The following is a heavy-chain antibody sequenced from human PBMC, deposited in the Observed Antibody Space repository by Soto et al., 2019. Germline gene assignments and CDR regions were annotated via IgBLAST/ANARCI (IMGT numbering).Heavy chain of an antibody. CDR3: ARGLFGVPAAISVGWFDP. CDR1: GGSFSGYY. Sequence: SETLSLTCAVYGGSFSGYYWSWIRQPPGKGLEWIGEINHSGSTNYNPSLKSRVTISVDTSKNQFSLKLSSVTAADTAVYYCARGLFGVPAAISVGWFDPWGQGTLVTVSS. D-gene: IGHD2-2*01. J-gene: IGHJ5*02. CDR2: INHSGST. V-gene: IGHV4-34*01.